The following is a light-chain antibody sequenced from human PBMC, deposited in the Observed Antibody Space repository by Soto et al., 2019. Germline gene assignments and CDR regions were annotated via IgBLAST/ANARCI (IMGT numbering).Light chain of an antibody. Sequence: SALTQPASVSGSPGQSITISCTGTRSDVGGFDYVSWYQQHPGEAPKLIIYEVTHRPSGVSNRFSGSKSGNTASLTISGLQAEDEAAYYCRSYTNIATWVFGGGTQLTVL. CDR3: RSYTNIATWV. CDR2: EVT. CDR1: RSDVGGFDY. V-gene: IGLV2-14*01. J-gene: IGLJ3*02.